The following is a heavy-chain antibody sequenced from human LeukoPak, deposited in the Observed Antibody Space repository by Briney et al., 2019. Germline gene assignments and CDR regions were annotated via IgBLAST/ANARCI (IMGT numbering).Heavy chain of an antibody. Sequence: PSETLSLTCTVSGGSISSSSYYWGWIRQPPGKGLEWIGSIYYSGSTYYNSSLKSRVTISVDTSKNQFSLKLSSVTAADTAVYYCARQGRLLLQYYFDYWGQGTLVTVSS. D-gene: IGHD3-22*01. V-gene: IGHV4-39*01. J-gene: IGHJ4*02. CDR2: IYYSGST. CDR3: ARQGRLLLQYYFDY. CDR1: GGSISSSSYY.